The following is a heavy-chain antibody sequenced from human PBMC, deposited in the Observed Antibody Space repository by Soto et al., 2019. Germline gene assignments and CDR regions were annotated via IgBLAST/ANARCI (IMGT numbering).Heavy chain of an antibody. CDR2: INHSGST. D-gene: IGHD3-10*01. CDR1: GGSFSGYY. Sequence: QVQLQQWGAGLLKPSETLSLTCAVYGGSFSGYYWSWIRQPPGKGLEWIGEINHSGSTNYNPSLKSRVTISVDTSKNQFSLTLSSVTAADRAVYYCARGTMVRGNYWGQGTLVTVSS. CDR3: ARGTMVRGNY. J-gene: IGHJ4*02. V-gene: IGHV4-34*01.